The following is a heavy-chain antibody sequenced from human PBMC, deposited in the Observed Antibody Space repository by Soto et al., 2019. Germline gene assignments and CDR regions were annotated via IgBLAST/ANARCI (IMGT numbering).Heavy chain of an antibody. CDR2: ISYDGSNQ. J-gene: IGHJ4*02. D-gene: IGHD1-7*01. V-gene: IGHV3-30-3*01. CDR1: GFTFSDFE. Sequence: QVQLVESGGGVVQPGRPLRLSCSASGFTFSDFEMYWIRQAPGKGLDWVSFISYDGSNQYYAGSVKGRFTISRDNSKNTLFLLMSSLRPEDTAVYFCARRTGTAPRFEFWGQGTLVTVSS. CDR3: ARRTGTAPRFEF.